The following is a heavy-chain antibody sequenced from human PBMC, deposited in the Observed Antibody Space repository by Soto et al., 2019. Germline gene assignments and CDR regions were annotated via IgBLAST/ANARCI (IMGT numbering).Heavy chain of an antibody. D-gene: IGHD4-17*01. V-gene: IGHV3-30*04. Sequence: GGSLRLSCAASGFTFSSYAMHWVRQAPGKGLEWVAVISYDGSSTSYADSVKGRFTISRDNAKNTLYLQMNSLRAEDTAVYYCASPYGDYYYYGMDVWGQGTTVTVSS. CDR1: GFTFSSYA. CDR2: ISYDGSST. CDR3: ASPYGDYYYYGMDV. J-gene: IGHJ6*02.